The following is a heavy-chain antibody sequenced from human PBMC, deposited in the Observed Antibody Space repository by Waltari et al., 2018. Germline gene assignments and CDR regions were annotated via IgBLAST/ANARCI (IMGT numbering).Heavy chain of an antibody. CDR1: GFTFTAYY. J-gene: IGHJ4*02. V-gene: IGHV1-2*02. D-gene: IGHD3-16*01. CDR3: AREILGGNKALDY. Sequence: QMQLVHSGAEVKKPGASVKVSCKASGFTFTAYYMHWVRQAPGQGLEWMGWINLNSGDTGYTQKFQGRVTMTRDTSISTAYMELSRLTSDDTAVYYCAREILGGNKALDYWGQGTLVTVSS. CDR2: INLNSGDT.